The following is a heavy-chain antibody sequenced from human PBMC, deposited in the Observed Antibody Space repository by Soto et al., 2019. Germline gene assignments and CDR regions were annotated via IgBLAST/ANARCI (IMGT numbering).Heavy chain of an antibody. Sequence: PGGSLRLSCAASGFTFKNTWMNWVRQAPGKGLEWVGRIKSKTDGGTTDHPAPVEGRFTILRDDSKNTLYLEMNSLKTDDTAVYYCASTLDKILVYFGEDYRGQGXLVTVSS. CDR3: ASTLDKILVYFGEDY. CDR1: GFTFKNTW. V-gene: IGHV3-15*07. J-gene: IGHJ4*02. D-gene: IGHD3-10*01. CDR2: IKSKTDGGTT.